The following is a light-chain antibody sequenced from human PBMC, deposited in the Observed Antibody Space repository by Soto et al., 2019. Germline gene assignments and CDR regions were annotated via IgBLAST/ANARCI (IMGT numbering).Light chain of an antibody. Sequence: MTQSPSTLSVSPGESATPSCRASQNIYYNVAWYQHRPGQAPRLLIYRASTRAPGVPARFSGSGSGTEFTLTISSLQPEDFTVYSCLQYHNLWAFGQGTKGDIK. V-gene: IGKV3-15*01. CDR3: LQYHNLWA. J-gene: IGKJ1*01. CDR2: RAS. CDR1: QNIYYN.